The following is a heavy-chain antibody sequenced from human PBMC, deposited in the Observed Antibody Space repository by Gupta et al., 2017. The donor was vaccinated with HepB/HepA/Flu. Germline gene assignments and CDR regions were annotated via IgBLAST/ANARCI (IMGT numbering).Heavy chain of an antibody. V-gene: IGHV3-48*03. Sequence: EVQLVESGGGLVQPGGSLRRSCAASGFTFSSYEMNWVRQAPGKGLEWVSYISSGGSTKYYADAVRGRFTISRDNAQNSLYLQMNSLRDEDTAVYYCAGRGSSGWNSFGSWGQGALVTVSS. CDR1: GFTFSSYE. J-gene: IGHJ4*02. CDR3: AGRGSSGWNSFGS. CDR2: ISSGGSTK. D-gene: IGHD6-19*01.